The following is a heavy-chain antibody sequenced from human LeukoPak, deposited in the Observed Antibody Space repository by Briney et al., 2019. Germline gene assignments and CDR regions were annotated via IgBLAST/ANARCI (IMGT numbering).Heavy chain of an antibody. CDR2: ISSSSSYI. Sequence: PGESLRLSCAASGFTFSSYSMNWVRQTPGKGLEWVSSISSSSSYIYYADSVKGRFTISRDNGKNSLYLQMNSLRAEDTAVYYCARDGNGGSGSYWVFDYWGQGTLVTVSS. CDR1: GFTFSSYS. J-gene: IGHJ4*02. CDR3: ARDGNGGSGSYWVFDY. V-gene: IGHV3-21*01. D-gene: IGHD3-10*01.